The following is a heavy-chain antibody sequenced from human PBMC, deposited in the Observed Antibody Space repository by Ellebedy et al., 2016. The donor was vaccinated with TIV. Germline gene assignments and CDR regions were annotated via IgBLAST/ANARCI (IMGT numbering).Heavy chain of an antibody. CDR3: AREGGTYYSAHFDQ. V-gene: IGHV3-23*01. Sequence: GESLKISCAASGFTFSSFAMSWVRQAPGIGLEWLSAIGDDAVATHYADSVKGRFTISRDNFGNMLYLQMNSLGAEDTAVYYCAREGGTYYSAHFDQWGQGTPVTVSS. CDR1: GFTFSSFA. D-gene: IGHD1-26*01. J-gene: IGHJ4*02. CDR2: IGDDAVAT.